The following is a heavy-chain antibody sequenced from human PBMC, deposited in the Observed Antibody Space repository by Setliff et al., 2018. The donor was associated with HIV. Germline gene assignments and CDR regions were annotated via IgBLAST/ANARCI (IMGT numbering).Heavy chain of an antibody. D-gene: IGHD3-22*01. Sequence: GGSLRLSCAASGFNFSTHTMNWIRQAPGKGLEWVSSISSSGTYIYYADSMKGRFTISRDNAKNSLYLQMNSLRAEDTAVYFCARAPSPSYYYDSSGYYYAYYFDYWGQGTLVTVSS. CDR3: ARAPSPSYYYDSSGYYYAYYFDY. J-gene: IGHJ4*02. CDR2: ISSSGTYI. V-gene: IGHV3-21*01. CDR1: GFNFSTHT.